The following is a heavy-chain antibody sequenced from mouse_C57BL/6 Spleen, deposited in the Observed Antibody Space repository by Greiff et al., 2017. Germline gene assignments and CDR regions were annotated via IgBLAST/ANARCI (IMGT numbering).Heavy chain of an antibody. Sequence: EVMLVESGPGMVKPSQSLSLTCTVTGYSITSGYDWHWIRHFPGNKLEWMGYISYSGSTNYNPSLKSRISITHDTSKNHFFLKLNSVTTEDTATYYCARAYYSNHYAMDYWGQGTSVTVSS. CDR2: ISYSGST. CDR1: GYSITSGYD. V-gene: IGHV3-1*01. CDR3: ARAYYSNHYAMDY. D-gene: IGHD2-5*01. J-gene: IGHJ4*01.